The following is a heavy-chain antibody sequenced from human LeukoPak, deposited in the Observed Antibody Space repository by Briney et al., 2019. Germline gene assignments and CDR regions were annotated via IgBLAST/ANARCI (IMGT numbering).Heavy chain of an antibody. Sequence: PSETLSLTCTVSGGYISSSSYFWAWIRQPPGKGLECIGSMSYSGSTYYNPSLKSRVTISVDTSKNQFSLKLTSVPAADTTVYYCARHLRSVYDPRAFDYWGQGTLVTVSS. J-gene: IGHJ4*02. CDR3: ARHLRSVYDPRAFDY. D-gene: IGHD5/OR15-5a*01. V-gene: IGHV4-39*01. CDR2: MSYSGST. CDR1: GGYISSSSYF.